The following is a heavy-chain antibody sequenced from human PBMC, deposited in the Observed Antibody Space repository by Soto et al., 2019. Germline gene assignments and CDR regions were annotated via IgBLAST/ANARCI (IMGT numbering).Heavy chain of an antibody. CDR1: EVTIVGHA. D-gene: IGHD2-8*01. V-gene: IGHV3-23*01. CDR2: ISGSGDGT. J-gene: IGHJ6*02. CDR3: TRSRRSILMVYGFGGMDV. Sequence: RDSCRVSEVTIVGHAGSCISKATGKGLEWVSSISGSGDGTYYGDSVKGRYTISRDSSSSTLYLQMDNLRGEDTAVYFCTRSRRSILMVYGFGGMDVWGQGTTVTVSS.